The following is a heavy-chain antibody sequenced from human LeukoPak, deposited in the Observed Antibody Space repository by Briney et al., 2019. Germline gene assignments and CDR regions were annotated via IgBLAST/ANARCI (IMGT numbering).Heavy chain of an antibody. CDR3: ARAMVYLRNNWFDP. J-gene: IGHJ5*02. CDR1: GYTFTGYY. D-gene: IGHD2-8*01. CDR2: INPNSGGT. Sequence: ASVKVSCKASGYTFTGYYMHWVRQAPGQGLEWMGWINPNSGGTNYAQKFQGRVTMTRDTSISTAYMELSRLRSDDTAVYYCARAMVYLRNNWFDPWGQGTLVTVSS. V-gene: IGHV1-2*02.